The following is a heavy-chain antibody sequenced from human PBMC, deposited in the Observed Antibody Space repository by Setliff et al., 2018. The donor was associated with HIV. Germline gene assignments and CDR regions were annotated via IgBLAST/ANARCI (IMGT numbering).Heavy chain of an antibody. Sequence: ASVKVSCKASGYTFTSYYMHWVRQAPGQGLEWMGIINPSGGSTSYAQVFRGRVTMTRDTSTSTVYMELTGLRSEDTAMYYCARDGEGGYYEKWGQGTLVTVSS. D-gene: IGHD3-22*01. CDR2: INPSGGST. V-gene: IGHV1-46*01. CDR3: ARDGEGGYYEK. J-gene: IGHJ4*02. CDR1: GYTFTSYY.